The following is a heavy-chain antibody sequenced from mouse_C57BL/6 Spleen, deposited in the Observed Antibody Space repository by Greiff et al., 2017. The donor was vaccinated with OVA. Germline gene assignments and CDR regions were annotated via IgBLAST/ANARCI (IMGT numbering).Heavy chain of an antibody. V-gene: IGHV1-80*01. CDR1: GYAFSSYW. D-gene: IGHD2-5*01. CDR2: IYPGDGDT. Sequence: QVQLQQSGAELVKPGASVKISCKASGYAFSSYWMNWVKQRPGKGLEWIGQIYPGDGDTNYNGKFKGKATLTADKSSSTAYMQLSSLTSEDSAVYLCAREGYSNFYFDYWGQGTTLTVSS. CDR3: AREGYSNFYFDY. J-gene: IGHJ2*01.